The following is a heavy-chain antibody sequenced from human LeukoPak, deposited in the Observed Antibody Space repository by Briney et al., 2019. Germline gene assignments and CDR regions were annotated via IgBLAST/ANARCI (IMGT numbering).Heavy chain of an antibody. CDR1: GFTFSSYA. J-gene: IGHJ3*02. D-gene: IGHD3-22*01. Sequence: PGGSLRLSCAASGFTFSSYAMHWVRQAPGKGLEWVAVISYDGSNKYYADSVKGRFTISRDNSKNTLYLQMNSLRAEDTAVYYCARDLNYYDSNGMGFDIWGQGTMVTVSS. CDR2: ISYDGSNK. CDR3: ARDLNYYDSNGMGFDI. V-gene: IGHV3-30-3*01.